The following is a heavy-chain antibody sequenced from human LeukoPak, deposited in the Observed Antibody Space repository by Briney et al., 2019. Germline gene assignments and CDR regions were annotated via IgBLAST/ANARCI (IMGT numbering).Heavy chain of an antibody. V-gene: IGHV4-4*02. J-gene: IGHJ5*02. CDR3: ARGGASSEWFDP. Sequence: SETLSLTCAVSGGSITSSNWWTWVRQPPGKGLEWIGEIYHSGSTNYNPSLKSRVTISVDKSNNQFSLRLNSVTAADTAVYYCARGGASSEWFDPWGQGTLVTVSS. CDR2: IYHSGST. D-gene: IGHD6-25*01. CDR1: GGSITSSNW.